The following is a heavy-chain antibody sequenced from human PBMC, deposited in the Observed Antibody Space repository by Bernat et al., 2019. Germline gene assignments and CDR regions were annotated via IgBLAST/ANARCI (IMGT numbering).Heavy chain of an antibody. J-gene: IGHJ4*02. V-gene: IGHV3-53*01. Sequence: EVQLVESGGGLIQPGGSLRLSCAASGFTVSANCITWVRQAPGEGLEWVSGIYSDGRTFYAGSVKGRFTISSDSAKNTVHLQMNSLRAEDTAVYYCAKQASTISIFDYWGQGTLVTVSS. CDR3: AKQASTISIFDY. CDR2: IYSDGRT. CDR1: GFTVSANC. D-gene: IGHD2/OR15-2a*01.